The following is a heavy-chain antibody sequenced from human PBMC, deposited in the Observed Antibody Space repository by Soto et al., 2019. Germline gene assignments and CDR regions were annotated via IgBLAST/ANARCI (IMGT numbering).Heavy chain of an antibody. D-gene: IGHD2-15*01. CDR1: GYTFTTHG. V-gene: IGHV1-18*01. CDR3: ARDLGYCRSGTCYREGFDP. CDR2: VRGDNGHT. J-gene: IGHJ5*02. Sequence: QVQLVQSGAEVKKPGASVKVSCKASGYTFTTHGISWVRQVPGQGLEWMGWVRGDNGHTNYAQSLQGRVTMTTDTSTNTAYLEPRSLRSDATAVYYCARDLGYCRSGTCYREGFDPWGQGTLVTVSS.